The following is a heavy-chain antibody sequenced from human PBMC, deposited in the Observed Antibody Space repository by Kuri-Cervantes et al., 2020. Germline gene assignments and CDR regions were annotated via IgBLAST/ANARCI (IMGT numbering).Heavy chain of an antibody. J-gene: IGHJ5*02. CDR3: ARVSSSSYWFDP. CDR2: IYYSGST. V-gene: IGHV4-30-4*01. CDR1: GGSISSGDYY. D-gene: IGHD6-13*01. Sequence: SETLSLTCTVSGGSISSGDYYWSWIRQPPGKGLEWIGYIYYSGSTYYNPSLKSRVTISVDRSKNQFSLKLSSVTAADTAVYYCARVSSSSYWFDPWGQGTLVTVSS.